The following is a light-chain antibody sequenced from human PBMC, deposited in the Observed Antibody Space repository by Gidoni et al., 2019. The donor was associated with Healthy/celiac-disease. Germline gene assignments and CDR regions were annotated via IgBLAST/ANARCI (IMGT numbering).Light chain of an antibody. CDR2: AAS. CDR1: QSISSY. Sequence: DIQMTQSPSSLSASVRERVTITCRASQSISSYLNWYQQKPGKAPKLLIYAASSLQSGVPSRFSGSGSGTDFTLTISSLQPEDFATYYCQQSYSTPRAFGPXTKVDIK. V-gene: IGKV1-39*01. CDR3: QQSYSTPRA. J-gene: IGKJ3*01.